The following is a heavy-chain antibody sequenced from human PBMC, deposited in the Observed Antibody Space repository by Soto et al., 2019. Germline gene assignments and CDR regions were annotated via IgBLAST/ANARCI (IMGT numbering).Heavy chain of an antibody. J-gene: IGHJ4*02. CDR3: ARFPRGYSYGHFDY. V-gene: IGHV4-59*01. CDR1: GGSISSYY. Sequence: QVQLQESGPGLVKPSETLSLTCTVSGGSISSYYWSWLRQPPGKGLEWIGYIYYSGSTNYNPSLKSRVTISVDTSKNQFSLKLSSVTAADTAVYYCARFPRGYSYGHFDYWGQGTLVTVSS. D-gene: IGHD5-18*01. CDR2: IYYSGST.